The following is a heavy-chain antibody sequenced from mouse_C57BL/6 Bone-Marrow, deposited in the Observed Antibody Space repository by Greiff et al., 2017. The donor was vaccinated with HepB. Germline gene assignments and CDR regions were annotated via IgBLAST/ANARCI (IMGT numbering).Heavy chain of an antibody. CDR3: ARRGYDYDEGYAMDY. CDR1: GYTFTDYY. CDR2: INPNNGGT. J-gene: IGHJ4*01. D-gene: IGHD2-4*01. Sequence: EVQLQQSGPELVKPGASVKISCTASGYTFTDYYMNWVKQSHGKSLEWIGDINPNNGGTSYNQKFKGKATLTVDKSSSTAYMELRSLTSEDSAVYYCARRGYDYDEGYAMDYWGQGTSVTVSS. V-gene: IGHV1-26*01.